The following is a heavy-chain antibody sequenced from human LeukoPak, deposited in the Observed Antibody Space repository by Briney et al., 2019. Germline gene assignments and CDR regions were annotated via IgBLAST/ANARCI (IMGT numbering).Heavy chain of an antibody. D-gene: IGHD2-21*02. V-gene: IGHV3-7*01. CDR1: GFTLSSYA. J-gene: IGHJ3*02. Sequence: GGSLRLSCAASGFTLSSYAMSWVRQAPGKGLEWVANIKQDGSEKYYVDSVKGRFTISRDNAKNSLYLQMNSLRAEDTAVYYCARAPSTYCGGDCPRGAFDIWGQGTMVTVSS. CDR2: IKQDGSEK. CDR3: ARAPSTYCGGDCPRGAFDI.